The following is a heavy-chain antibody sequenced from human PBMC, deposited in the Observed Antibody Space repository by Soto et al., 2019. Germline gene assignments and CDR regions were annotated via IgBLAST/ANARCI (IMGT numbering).Heavy chain of an antibody. CDR3: ARAVNWNEFDP. Sequence: QVQLVESGGGLVKPGGSLRLSSAASGFTFGDYYMSWIRQAPGKGLEWVSYIHSSGITTYYTDSVKGRFTISRDNAKNSLYLQMNSLRAEDTAIYYCARAVNWNEFDPWGQGTLVTVSS. CDR1: GFTFGDYY. V-gene: IGHV3-11*01. J-gene: IGHJ5*02. D-gene: IGHD1-1*01. CDR2: IHSSGITT.